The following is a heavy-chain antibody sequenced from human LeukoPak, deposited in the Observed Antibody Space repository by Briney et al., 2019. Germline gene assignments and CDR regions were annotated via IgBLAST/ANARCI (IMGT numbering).Heavy chain of an antibody. CDR1: GYTFTSYY. D-gene: IGHD1-26*01. V-gene: IGHV1-46*01. CDR2: INPSGGST. Sequence: ASVKVSCKASGYTFTSYYMHWVRQAPGQGLEWMGIINPSGGSTSYAQKFQCRVTMIRDTSTSTVYMELRSLTSDDTAVYYCARDQPRRGPGNHDYWGQGTQVTVSS. CDR3: ARDQPRRGPGNHDY. J-gene: IGHJ4*02.